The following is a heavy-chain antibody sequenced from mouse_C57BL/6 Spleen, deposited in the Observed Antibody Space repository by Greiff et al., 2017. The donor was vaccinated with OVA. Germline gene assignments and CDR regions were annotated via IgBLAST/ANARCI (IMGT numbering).Heavy chain of an antibody. Sequence: QVQLKQSGAELARPGASVKLSCKASGYTFTSYGISWVKQRTGQGLEWIGEIYPRSGNTYYNEKFKGKATLTADKSSSTAYMELRSLTSEDSAVYFCALITTVVATGYWGQGTTLTVSS. J-gene: IGHJ2*01. V-gene: IGHV1-81*01. D-gene: IGHD1-1*01. CDR3: ALITTVVATGY. CDR2: IYPRSGNT. CDR1: GYTFTSYG.